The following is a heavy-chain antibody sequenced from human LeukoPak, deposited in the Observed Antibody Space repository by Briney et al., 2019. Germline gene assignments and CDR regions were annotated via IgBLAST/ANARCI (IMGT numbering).Heavy chain of an antibody. CDR1: GGSISSFY. CDR3: ARDTGGRGRLDAFDI. V-gene: IGHV4-59*12. D-gene: IGHD3-10*01. CDR2: IYHTGST. J-gene: IGHJ3*02. Sequence: PSETLSLTCTVSGGSISSFYWSWIRQPPGKGLEWIGEIYHTGSTNYNPSLKSRVTISVDKSNNQFSLRLSSVTAADTAMYYCARDTGGRGRLDAFDIWGQGTMVTVSS.